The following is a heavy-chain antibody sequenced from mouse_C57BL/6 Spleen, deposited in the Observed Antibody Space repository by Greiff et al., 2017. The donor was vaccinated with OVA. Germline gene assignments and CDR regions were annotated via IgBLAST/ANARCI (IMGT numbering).Heavy chain of an antibody. J-gene: IGHJ4*01. CDR3: ARCGYGNYLYSIDY. CDR1: GYTFTDYK. Sequence: EVQLQQSGPELVKPGASVKMSCKASGYTFTDYKMHWVKQSHGKSLEWIGYINPNNGGTSYNQKFKGKATLTVNKSSSTAYMELRSLTSEDSAVYYCARCGYGNYLYSIDYWGQGTSVTVSS. D-gene: IGHD2-10*02. CDR2: INPNNGGT. V-gene: IGHV1-22*01.